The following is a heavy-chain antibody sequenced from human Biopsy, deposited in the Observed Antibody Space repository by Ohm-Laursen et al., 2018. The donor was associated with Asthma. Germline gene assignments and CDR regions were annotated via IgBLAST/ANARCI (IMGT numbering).Heavy chain of an antibody. CDR2: SNAGYGNT. Sequence: SVKVSCKASGYTFTSYALHWVRQAPGLRPEWMGRSNAGYGNTKYSQKFQGRLTITRDTSASTVYMKLSALTSEDTAVYFCAWPDMVASIFRVWGQGTLVTVSS. J-gene: IGHJ4*02. CDR1: GYTFTSYA. D-gene: IGHD3-3*01. V-gene: IGHV1-3*01. CDR3: AWPDMVASIFRV.